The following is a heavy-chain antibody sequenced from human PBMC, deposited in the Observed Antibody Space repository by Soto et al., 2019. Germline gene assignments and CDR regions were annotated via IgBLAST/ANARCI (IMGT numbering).Heavy chain of an antibody. CDR3: ARGVRGVRHYYGMDV. CDR2: IYYSGST. CDR1: GGSISSYY. D-gene: IGHD3-10*01. J-gene: IGHJ6*02. V-gene: IGHV4-59*01. Sequence: SETLSLTCTVSGGSISSYYWSWIRQPPGKGLEWIGYIYYSGSTNYNPSLKSRVTISVDTSKNQFSLKLSSVTAADTAVYYCARGVRGVRHYYGMDVWGQGTTVTVSS.